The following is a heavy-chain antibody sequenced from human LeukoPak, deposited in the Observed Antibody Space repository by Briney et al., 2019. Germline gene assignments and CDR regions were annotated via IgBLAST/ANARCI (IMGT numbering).Heavy chain of an antibody. Sequence: GASLRLSCVASGFTFDDYAMHWVRQAPGKGLEWVSGISWNSGSIGYADSVKGRFTISRDNAKNSLYLQMNSLRAEDMALYYCAKDISSSWYGGFDYWGQGTLVTVSS. J-gene: IGHJ4*02. CDR3: AKDISSSWYGGFDY. D-gene: IGHD6-13*01. CDR2: ISWNSGSI. V-gene: IGHV3-9*03. CDR1: GFTFDDYA.